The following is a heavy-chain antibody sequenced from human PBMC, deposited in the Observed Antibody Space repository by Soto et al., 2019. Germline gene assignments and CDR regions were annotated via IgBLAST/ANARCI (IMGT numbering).Heavy chain of an antibody. CDR3: AKDDSSNSYRGGFAI. D-gene: IGHD6-13*01. V-gene: IGHV3-30*18. CDR1: GFRFSSYA. Sequence: QVQLVESGGGVVQPGRSLRLSCAASGFRFSSYAMRWVRQAPGKGLEWVAVISYDGVNKYYADSVRGRFTISRDNSKNTLYLQMNSLRAEDTALYYCAKDDSSNSYRGGFAIWGQGTMVTVSS. J-gene: IGHJ3*02. CDR2: ISYDGVNK.